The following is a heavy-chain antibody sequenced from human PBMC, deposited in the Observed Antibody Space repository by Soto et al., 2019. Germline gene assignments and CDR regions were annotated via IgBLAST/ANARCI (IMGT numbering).Heavy chain of an antibody. D-gene: IGHD5-12*01. CDR3: AREMRYSVPARPDRSLGYYGMDV. Sequence: ASVKVSCKASGYTFTSYAMHWVRQAPGQRLEWMGWINAGNGNTKYSQKYQGRVTITRDTSASTAYMELSGLRSEDTAVYYCAREMRYSVPARPDRSLGYYGMDVWGQGTTVTVS. CDR2: INAGNGNT. J-gene: IGHJ6*02. CDR1: GYTFTSYA. V-gene: IGHV1-3*01.